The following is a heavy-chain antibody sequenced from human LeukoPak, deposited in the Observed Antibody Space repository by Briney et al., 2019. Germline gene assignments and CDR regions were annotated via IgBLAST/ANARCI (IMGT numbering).Heavy chain of an antibody. CDR2: INHSGST. D-gene: IGHD6-13*01. V-gene: IGHV4-34*01. Sequence: SETLSLTCAVYGGSFSGYYWSWIRQPPGKGLEWIGEINHSGSTNYNPSLKSRVTISVDTSKNQFSLKLSSVTAADTAVYYCATTSSSWYEAFDPWGQGTLVTVSS. CDR3: ATTSSSWYEAFDP. CDR1: GGSFSGYY. J-gene: IGHJ5*02.